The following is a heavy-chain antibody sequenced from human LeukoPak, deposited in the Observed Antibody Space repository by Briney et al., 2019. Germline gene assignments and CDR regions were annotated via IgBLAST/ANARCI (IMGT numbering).Heavy chain of an antibody. Sequence: SETLSLTCTVSGGSISSYYWSWIRQPPGKGLEWIGYIYYSGSTNYNPSLKSRVAISVDTSKNQFSLKLSSVTAADTAVYYCARHGRRYSSSRFDYWGQGTLVTVSS. CDR2: IYYSGST. CDR3: ARHGRRYSSSRFDY. D-gene: IGHD6-13*01. CDR1: GGSISSYY. V-gene: IGHV4-59*08. J-gene: IGHJ4*02.